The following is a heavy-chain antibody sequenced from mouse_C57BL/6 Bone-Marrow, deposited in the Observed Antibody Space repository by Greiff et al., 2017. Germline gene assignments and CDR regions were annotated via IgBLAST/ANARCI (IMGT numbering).Heavy chain of an antibody. CDR1: GYTFTSYW. CDR3: AREGWLLPPFAY. D-gene: IGHD2-3*01. J-gene: IGHJ3*01. Sequence: QVQLKQPGAELVKPGASVKLSCKASGYTFTSYWMHWVKQRPGQGLEWIGMIHPNSGSTNYNEKFKSKATLTVDKSSSTAYMQLSSLTSEDSAVXYCAREGWLLPPFAYWGQGTLVTVSA. CDR2: IHPNSGST. V-gene: IGHV1-64*01.